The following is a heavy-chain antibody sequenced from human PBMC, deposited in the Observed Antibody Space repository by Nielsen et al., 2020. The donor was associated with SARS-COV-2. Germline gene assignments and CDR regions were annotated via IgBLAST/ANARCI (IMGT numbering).Heavy chain of an antibody. Sequence: ALVKVSCKASGYTFTSYGISWVRQAPGQGLEWMGWISAYNGNTNYAQKLQGRVTMTTDTSTNTAYMELRSLRSDDTAVYYCVREAGFDDILTGYRSLDNWGQGTRVTVSS. CDR2: ISAYNGNT. CDR1: GYTFTSYG. V-gene: IGHV1-18*01. CDR3: VREAGFDDILTGYRSLDN. D-gene: IGHD3-9*01. J-gene: IGHJ4*02.